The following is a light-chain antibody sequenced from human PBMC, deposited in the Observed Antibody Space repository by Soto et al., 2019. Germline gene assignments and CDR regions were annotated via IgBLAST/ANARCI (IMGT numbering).Light chain of an antibody. J-gene: IGLJ1*01. V-gene: IGLV2-14*01. Sequence: SVLTQPASVSGSPGQSLTISCTGASSDVGLYDFVSWYQKHPVNAPKLLIYEVTYRPSGVSSRFSGSKSGNTASLTISGLQAEDEADYYCNSYTRFSTYVFGTGTKVSVL. CDR1: SSDVGLYDF. CDR3: NSYTRFSTYV. CDR2: EVT.